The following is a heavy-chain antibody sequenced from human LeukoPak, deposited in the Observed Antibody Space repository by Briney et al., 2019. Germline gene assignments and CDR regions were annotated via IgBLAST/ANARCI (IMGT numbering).Heavy chain of an antibody. Sequence: SLKISCKASGGTLSRYAISSVRHTPGQGPEWMGGIIPIFGTTNYAQKFQGRVTITADESTSTAYMELSSRRSEDTAVYYCARIVGIASRGYFDYWGQGTVVTVSS. V-gene: IGHV1-69*13. CDR1: GGTLSRYA. D-gene: IGHD3-10*01. CDR3: ARIVGIASRGYFDY. CDR2: IIPIFGTT. J-gene: IGHJ4*02.